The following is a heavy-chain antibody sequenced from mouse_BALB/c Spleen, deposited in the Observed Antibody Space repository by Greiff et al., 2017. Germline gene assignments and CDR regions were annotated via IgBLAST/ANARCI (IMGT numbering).Heavy chain of an antibody. CDR3: ARLGYDYYYAMDY. Sequence: VRLQQSGAELAKPGASVKMSCKASGYTFTSYWMHWVKQRPGQGLEWIGYINPSTGYTEYNQKFKDKATLTADKSSSTAYMQLSSLTSEDSAVYYCARLGYDYYYAMDYWGQGTSVTVSS. D-gene: IGHD2-14*01. CDR2: INPSTGYT. CDR1: GYTFTSYW. J-gene: IGHJ4*01. V-gene: IGHV1-7*01.